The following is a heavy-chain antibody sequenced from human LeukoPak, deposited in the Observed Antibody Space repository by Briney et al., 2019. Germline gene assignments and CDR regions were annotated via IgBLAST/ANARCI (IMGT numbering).Heavy chain of an antibody. CDR1: GYTFTSYW. D-gene: IGHD6-13*01. CDR2: INPDGGST. CDR3: ARAPRNSSTMLDY. J-gene: IGHJ4*02. Sequence: ASVKVSCKASGYTFTSYWIQWVRQAPGQGLEWMGLINPDGGSTAYAHRFQGRVTMTRDTSTSTVYMDFNSLRSEDTALYYCARAPRNSSTMLDYWGQGTLVTVSS. V-gene: IGHV1-46*01.